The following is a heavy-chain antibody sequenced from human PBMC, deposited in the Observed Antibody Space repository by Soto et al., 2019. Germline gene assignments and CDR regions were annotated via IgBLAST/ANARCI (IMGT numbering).Heavy chain of an antibody. J-gene: IGHJ6*03. CDR3: ARGPTVTTSTLSYYDMDV. D-gene: IGHD4-17*01. CDR2: IIPILGIA. Sequence: QVQLVQSGAEVKKPGASVKVSCKASGGTFSSYTISWVRQAPGQGLEWMGRIIPILGIANYAEKFQGRVTITADKSTSTAYMELSSLRSEDTAVYYCARGPTVTTSTLSYYDMDVWGKGTTVTVSS. CDR1: GGTFSSYT. V-gene: IGHV1-69*02.